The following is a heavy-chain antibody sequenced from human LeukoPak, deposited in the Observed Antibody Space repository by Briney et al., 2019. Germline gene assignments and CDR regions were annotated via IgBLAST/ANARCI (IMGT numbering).Heavy chain of an antibody. CDR3: ARDQGSGWWAY. V-gene: IGHV3-21*01. CDR1: GFTFRSYN. D-gene: IGHD6-19*01. CDR2: ISSSSSSI. J-gene: IGHJ4*02. Sequence: PGGSLRLSCAASGFTFRSYNFHWVSQAPGKGLEWVSFISSSSSSIYYADSVKGRFTISRDNAKNSLYLQVNSLRAEDTAAYYCARDQGSGWWAYWGQGTLVTVSS.